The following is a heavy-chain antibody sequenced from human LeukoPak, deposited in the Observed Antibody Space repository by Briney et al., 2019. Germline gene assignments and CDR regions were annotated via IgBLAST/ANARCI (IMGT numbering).Heavy chain of an antibody. CDR1: GFTFSDYY. CDR3: AKDEAPYSSGWLDY. D-gene: IGHD6-19*01. V-gene: IGHV3-11*01. J-gene: IGHJ4*02. Sequence: GGSLRLSCAASGFTFSDYYMSWIRQAPGKGLEWVSYISSSGSTIYYADSVKGRFTISRDNSKNTLYLQMNSLRAEDTAVYYCAKDEAPYSSGWLDYWGQGTLVTVSS. CDR2: ISSSGSTI.